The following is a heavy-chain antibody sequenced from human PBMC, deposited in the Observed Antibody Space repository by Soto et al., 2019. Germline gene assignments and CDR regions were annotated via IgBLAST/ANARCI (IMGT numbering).Heavy chain of an antibody. J-gene: IGHJ4*02. CDR1: GFTFSGYG. D-gene: IGHD3-10*01. V-gene: IGHV3-33*01. Sequence: QVQLLESGGGVVQPGRSLRLSCAATGFTFSGYGMHWVRQAPGKGLEWVAVVRHDGSNIYYADSVKGRFTISRDNSKNTLDLHRNSVRAEDTAVYYCVRDGVVSRHFYGFCDYWGQGTLVTVSS. CDR3: VRDGVVSRHFYGFCDY. CDR2: VRHDGSNI.